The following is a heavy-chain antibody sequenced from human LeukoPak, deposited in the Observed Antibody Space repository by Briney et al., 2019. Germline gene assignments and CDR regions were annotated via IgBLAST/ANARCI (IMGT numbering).Heavy chain of an antibody. Sequence: SETLSLTCTVSGGSIRNNDYYWSWLRQPPGRGLEWIGHIYYSGSTYYNPSLKSRVTISVDTSKNQFSLKLSSVTAADTAVFYCARGPRHCTSTSCLFDYWGQGTLVTVSS. CDR2: IYYSGST. CDR3: ARGPRHCTSTSCLFDY. V-gene: IGHV4-30-4*01. D-gene: IGHD2-2*01. CDR1: GGSIRNNDYY. J-gene: IGHJ4*02.